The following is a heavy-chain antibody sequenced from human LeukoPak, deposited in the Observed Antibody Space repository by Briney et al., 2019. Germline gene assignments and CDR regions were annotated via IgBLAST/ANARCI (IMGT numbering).Heavy chain of an antibody. CDR1: GDSIIGFY. Sequence: SETLSLTCSVSGDSIIGFYWSWIRQPPGKGLEWIGFIYYSGSTIYNPSLKSRVTISVDTSKNQFSLKLSSVTAADTAVYYCARVKTSIAAEWFDPWGQGTLVTVSS. CDR3: ARVKTSIAAEWFDP. V-gene: IGHV4-59*12. CDR2: IYYSGST. D-gene: IGHD6-13*01. J-gene: IGHJ5*02.